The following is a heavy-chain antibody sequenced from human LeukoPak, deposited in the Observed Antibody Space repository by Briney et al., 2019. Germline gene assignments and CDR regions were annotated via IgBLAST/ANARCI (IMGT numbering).Heavy chain of an antibody. D-gene: IGHD1-26*01. V-gene: IGHV3-21*01. CDR2: ITSSGTYI. Sequence: PGGSLRLSCATSGFTFNNYNMNWVRQAPGRALEWVSSITSSGTYIFYADSVKGRFTISRDNAKNSLYLQMNSLGPEDTAVYYCARGGNYFFISADSWGQGTLVTVSS. J-gene: IGHJ4*02. CDR3: ARGGNYFFISADS. CDR1: GFTFNNYN.